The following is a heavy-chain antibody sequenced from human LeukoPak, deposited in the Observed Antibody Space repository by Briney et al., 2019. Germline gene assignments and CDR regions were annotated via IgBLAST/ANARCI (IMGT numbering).Heavy chain of an antibody. V-gene: IGHV3-7*01. CDR3: ASGNYFDY. CDR1: GFAFSTFW. J-gene: IGHJ4*02. CDR2: IKQDGTEK. Sequence: GGSLRLSCAASGFAFSTFWMSWVRQAPGKGLEWVANIKQDGTEKHYVDSVKGRFTISRDNAKNSLYLQMNSLRAEDTAVYFCASGNYFDYWGQGTLVAVSS.